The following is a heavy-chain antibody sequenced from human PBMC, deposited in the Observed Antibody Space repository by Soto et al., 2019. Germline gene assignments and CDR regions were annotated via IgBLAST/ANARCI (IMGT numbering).Heavy chain of an antibody. D-gene: IGHD5-18*01. CDR1: GGSISNAAYS. CDR3: ARERGGYGLFDS. J-gene: IGHJ4*02. V-gene: IGHV4-30-2*01. Sequence: LQLQESGSGLVRPSHTLSLTCTVSGGSISNAAYSWSWIRQPPGKGLEWIGYIYPSGMPFYNPSLRSRVTISIDRSNDQFSLNLKSVTAADTAVYYCARERGGYGLFDSLGQGTLVTVSS. CDR2: IYPSGMP.